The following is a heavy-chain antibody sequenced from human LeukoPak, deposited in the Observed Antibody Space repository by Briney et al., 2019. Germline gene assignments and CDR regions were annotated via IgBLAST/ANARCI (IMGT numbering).Heavy chain of an antibody. D-gene: IGHD6-19*01. CDR2: ISAYNGNT. J-gene: IGHJ4*02. CDR1: GYTFTSYG. Sequence: ASVKVSCKASGYTFTSYGISWVRQAPGQGLEWMGWISAYNGNTNYAQKLQGRVTMTTDTSTSTAYVELRSLGSDDTAVYYCARHAMGIAVADTDYWGQGTLVTVSS. CDR3: ARHAMGIAVADTDY. V-gene: IGHV1-18*01.